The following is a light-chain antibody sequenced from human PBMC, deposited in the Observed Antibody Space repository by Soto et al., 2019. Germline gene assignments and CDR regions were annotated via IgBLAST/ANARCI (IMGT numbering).Light chain of an antibody. Sequence: VMTQSPSTLSVSPVERATLSCMASHIVMKDLAWYQQKPGQAPRLLIYDSSTRASGIPPRFSGGGSGTDFSLTISSLQSEDFAVYYCQQYNKWPLTFGGGTKVDI. CDR3: QQYNKWPLT. J-gene: IGKJ4*01. CDR2: DSS. V-gene: IGKV3-15*01. CDR1: HIVMKD.